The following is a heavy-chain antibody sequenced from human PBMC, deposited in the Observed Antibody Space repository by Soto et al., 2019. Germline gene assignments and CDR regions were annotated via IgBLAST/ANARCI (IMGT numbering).Heavy chain of an antibody. Sequence: EVQLLESGGGLVQPGGSLRLSCAAPGFIFKPYSMTWVRQAPGKGLEGVSAIGGSGGNTYYAASVKGRFTISRDNSKDTVDLEMNRLRVDDTAVYFCARVASDYINSADHWGQGILVTVSS. CDR1: GFIFKPYS. CDR3: ARVASDYINSADH. J-gene: IGHJ4*02. CDR2: IGGSGGNT. V-gene: IGHV3-23*01. D-gene: IGHD4-4*01.